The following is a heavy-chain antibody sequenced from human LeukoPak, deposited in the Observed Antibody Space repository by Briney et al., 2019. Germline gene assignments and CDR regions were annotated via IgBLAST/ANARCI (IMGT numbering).Heavy chain of an antibody. J-gene: IGHJ3*02. CDR1: GFTVSSYE. CDR2: IYYSGST. Sequence: GSLRLSCAASGFTVSSYEMNWVRQAPGKGLEWIGSIYYSGSTYYNPSLKSRVTISVDTSKNQFSLKLSSVTAADTAVYYCARRTTVVTPGAFDIWGQGTMVTVSP. V-gene: IGHV4-39*01. CDR3: ARRTTVVTPGAFDI. D-gene: IGHD4-23*01.